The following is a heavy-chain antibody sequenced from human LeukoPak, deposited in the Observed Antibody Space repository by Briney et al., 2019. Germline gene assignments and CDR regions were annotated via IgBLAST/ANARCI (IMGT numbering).Heavy chain of an antibody. J-gene: IGHJ4*02. CDR3: ARDRRSYGSGWYYFDY. CDR2: ISSSGNI. V-gene: IGHV3-48*01. CDR1: GLTLSSNS. Sequence: GGSLRLSCAASGLTLSSNSMNWVRQAPGKGLEWLSYISSSGNIYYADSVKGRFTISRDNAKSSLYLQMNSLRAEDTAVYYCARDRRSYGSGWYYFDYWGQGTLVTVSS. D-gene: IGHD6-19*01.